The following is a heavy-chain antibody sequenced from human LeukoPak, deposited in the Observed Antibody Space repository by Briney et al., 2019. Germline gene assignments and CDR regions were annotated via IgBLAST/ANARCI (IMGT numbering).Heavy chain of an antibody. CDR2: ISGGGDNT. CDR3: AKAHDDLNYVYFQN. V-gene: IGHV3-23*01. D-gene: IGHD1-7*01. CDR1: GFTFSNYA. J-gene: IGHJ1*01. Sequence: PGGSLRLSCAASGFTFSNYAISWVRQAPGKGLEWVSAISGGGDNTYYADSVRGLFTISRDNSKNTLFLLMNSLRGDDTAVYYCAKAHDDLNYVYFQNWGRGTPVTVSS.